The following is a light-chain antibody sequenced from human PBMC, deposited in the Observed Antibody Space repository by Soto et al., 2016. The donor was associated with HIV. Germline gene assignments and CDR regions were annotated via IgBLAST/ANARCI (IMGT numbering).Light chain of an antibody. V-gene: IGKV1-5*03. J-gene: IGKJ1*01. CDR3: QQYLASEAT. CDR1: QGISNS. Sequence: DIQMTQSPSSLSASVGDRVTITCRASQGISNSLAWYQQKPGKAPKLLIYKASSLESGVPSRFSGSGSGTEFTLTISSLQPDDSATYYCQQYLASEATFGQGTKVEIK. CDR2: KAS.